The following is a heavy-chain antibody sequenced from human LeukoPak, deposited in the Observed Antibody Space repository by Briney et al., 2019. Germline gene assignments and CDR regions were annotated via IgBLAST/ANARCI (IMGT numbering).Heavy chain of an antibody. Sequence: PSETLSLTCAVYGGSFSAYYWSWIRQPPGEGLEWIGEINHSGSTNYNPSLKSRVTISVDTSKNQFSLKLSSVTAADTAVYYCARDSVAAAVPTMDVWGKGTTVTVSS. CDR3: ARDSVAAAVPTMDV. CDR2: INHSGST. CDR1: GGSFSAYY. D-gene: IGHD6-13*01. V-gene: IGHV4-34*01. J-gene: IGHJ6*03.